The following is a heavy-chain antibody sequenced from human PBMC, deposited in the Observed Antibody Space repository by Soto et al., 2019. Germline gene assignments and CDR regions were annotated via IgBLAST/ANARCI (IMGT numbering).Heavy chain of an antibody. Sequence: QVQLVQSGAEVKKPGASVTVSCKASGYTFTGSYIHWVRQAPGQGLEWMGWINPNSGATNYAQTFQGRVTLTTDTSASTVYLELSGLAAEDTAVYYCASCPIYGGDSYFAYWGQGTLVTVSS. CDR3: ASCPIYGGDSYFAY. J-gene: IGHJ4*02. CDR2: INPNSGAT. V-gene: IGHV1-2*02. CDR1: GYTFTGSY. D-gene: IGHD2-21*01.